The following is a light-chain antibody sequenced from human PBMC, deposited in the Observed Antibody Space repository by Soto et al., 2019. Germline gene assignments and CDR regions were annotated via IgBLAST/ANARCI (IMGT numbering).Light chain of an antibody. V-gene: IGKV4-1*01. CDR2: WAS. Sequence: DIVMTQSPDSLAVSLGERATINCKSSQSVLYSSNNKNYLAWYQQKPGQPPKLLIYWASTRESGVPDRFSGSGSGTDFTLTISSLQAEDVAVYSRAFGQGTRLEIK. CDR1: QSVLYSSNNKNY. CDR3: A. J-gene: IGKJ5*01.